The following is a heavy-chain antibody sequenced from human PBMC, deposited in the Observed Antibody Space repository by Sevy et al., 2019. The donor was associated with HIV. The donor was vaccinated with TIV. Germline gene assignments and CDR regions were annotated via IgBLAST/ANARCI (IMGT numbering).Heavy chain of an antibody. CDR2: IHSSGTT. CDR3: TRAPPVRSGDDSLNWFDP. J-gene: IGHJ5*02. D-gene: IGHD5-12*01. Sequence: SETLSLTCTVSSGSISSYYWSWIRQPPGKGLEYIGYIHSSGTTNYNPSLKSRVTISLDTSKNQFSLNLSSVTAAETAVYYCTRAPPVRSGDDSLNWFDPWGQGTLVTVSS. CDR1: SGSISSYY. V-gene: IGHV4-59*01.